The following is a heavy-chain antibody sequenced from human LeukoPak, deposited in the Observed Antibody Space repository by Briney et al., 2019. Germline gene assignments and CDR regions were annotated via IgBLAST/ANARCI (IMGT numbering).Heavy chain of an antibody. CDR1: DGSISSYY. D-gene: IGHD3-10*01. CDR3: ARGPLYYSGSGSYFHAFDI. CDR2: IYYSGST. J-gene: IGHJ3*02. Sequence: SETLSLTCTVSDGSISSYYWSWIRQPPGEGLEWIGYIYYSGSTNYNPSLKSRVIISVDTSKKQLSLKLSSVTAADTAVYYCARGPLYYSGSGSYFHAFDIWGQGTMVTVSS. V-gene: IGHV4-59*08.